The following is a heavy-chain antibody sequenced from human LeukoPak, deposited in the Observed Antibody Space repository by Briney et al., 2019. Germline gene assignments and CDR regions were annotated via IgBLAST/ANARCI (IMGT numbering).Heavy chain of an antibody. CDR3: AKILGYCSSTSCYVAGYYGMDV. CDR2: ISGSGGST. D-gene: IGHD2-2*01. J-gene: IGHJ6*04. V-gene: IGHV3-23*01. CDR1: GFTFSSYA. Sequence: GGSLRLSCAASGFTFSSYAMSWVRQAPGKGLEWVSAISGSGGSTYYADSVKGRFTISRDNSKNTLYLQMYSLRAEDTAVYYCAKILGYCSSTSCYVAGYYGMDVWGKGTTVTVSS.